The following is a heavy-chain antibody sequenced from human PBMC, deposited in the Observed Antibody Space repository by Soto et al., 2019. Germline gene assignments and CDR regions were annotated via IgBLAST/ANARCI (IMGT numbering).Heavy chain of an antibody. J-gene: IGHJ4*02. CDR1: GGSISSSSYY. CDR2: IYYSGST. V-gene: IGHV4-39*01. CDR3: ASHSGYSSSWYFDY. Sequence: QLQLQESGPGLVKPSETLSLTCTVSGGSISSSSYYWGWIRQPPGKGLEWIGSIYYSGSTYYNPSLQSRVTISVDTSKNQFSLKLSSVTAADTAVYYCASHSGYSSSWYFDYWGQGTLVTVSS. D-gene: IGHD6-13*01.